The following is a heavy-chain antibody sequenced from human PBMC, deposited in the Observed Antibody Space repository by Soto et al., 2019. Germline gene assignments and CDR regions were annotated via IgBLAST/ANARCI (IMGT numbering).Heavy chain of an antibody. V-gene: IGHV3-30*18. D-gene: IGHD3-10*01. CDR2: ILYDGSDK. Sequence: QVQLVESGGGVVQPGRSLRLSCAASGFTFSNYGMHWVRQAPGKGLEWVAFILYDGSDKYFADSVKGRFTISRDNSKNTLDLKMNSLRADDTAVYYCAKDRIVMIRGVMNYYGMDVWGQGTTVTVSS. CDR3: AKDRIVMIRGVMNYYGMDV. J-gene: IGHJ6*02. CDR1: GFTFSNYG.